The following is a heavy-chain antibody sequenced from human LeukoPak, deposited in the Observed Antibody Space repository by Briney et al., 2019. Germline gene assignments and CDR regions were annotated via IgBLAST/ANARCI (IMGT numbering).Heavy chain of an antibody. Sequence: GGSLRPSCAVSGFTFSSFSINWVRQAAGKGLEWVSSISSSSRYIYYADSGKGRFTISRDNAKNSLYLQINSLRAEDTAVYYCARDPRGWGYYDSSCSYYFDYWGQGTLVTVSS. D-gene: IGHD3-22*01. V-gene: IGHV3-21*01. CDR2: ISSSSRYI. J-gene: IGHJ4*02. CDR3: ARDPRGWGYYDSSCSYYFDY. CDR1: GFTFSSFS.